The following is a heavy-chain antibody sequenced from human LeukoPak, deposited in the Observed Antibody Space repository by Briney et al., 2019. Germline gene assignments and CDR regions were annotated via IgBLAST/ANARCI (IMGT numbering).Heavy chain of an antibody. V-gene: IGHV3-33*06. CDR3: AKDPRYSSSWYYFDY. CDR1: GFTFSSYG. Sequence: GGSLRLSCATSGFTFSSYGMHWVRQAPGKGLEWVAVIWYDGSNKYYADSVKGRFTISRDNSKNTLYLQMNSLRAEDTAVYYCAKDPRYSSSWYYFDYWGQGTLVTVSS. J-gene: IGHJ4*02. CDR2: IWYDGSNK. D-gene: IGHD6-13*01.